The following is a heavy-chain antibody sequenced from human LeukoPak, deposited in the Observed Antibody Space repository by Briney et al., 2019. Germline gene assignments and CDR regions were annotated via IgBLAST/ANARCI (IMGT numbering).Heavy chain of an antibody. J-gene: IGHJ4*02. CDR3: ARVQATVEYYFDY. CDR1: GGSISSGGYY. D-gene: IGHD4-23*01. V-gene: IGHV4-31*03. CDR2: IYYSGST. Sequence: SQTLSPTCTVSGGSISSGGYYWSWIRQHPGKGLEWIGYIYYSGSTYYNPSLKSRVTISVDTSKNQFSLKLSSVTAADTAVYYCARVQATVEYYFDYWGQGTLVTVSS.